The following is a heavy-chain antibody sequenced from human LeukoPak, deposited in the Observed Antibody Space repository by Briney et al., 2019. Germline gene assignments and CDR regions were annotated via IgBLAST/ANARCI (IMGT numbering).Heavy chain of an antibody. CDR3: ASFRSDWSPGGYDY. CDR1: GYTFTSYA. J-gene: IGHJ4*02. Sequence: ASVKVSCKASGYTFTSYAMNWVRQAPGQGLEWMGIINPSGTSTTYAQNFQGRVTLTRDTSTRIVYMDLSSLRCEDTAVYYCASFRSDWSPGGYDYWGQGTLVTVSS. CDR2: INPSGTST. D-gene: IGHD6-19*01. V-gene: IGHV1-46*01.